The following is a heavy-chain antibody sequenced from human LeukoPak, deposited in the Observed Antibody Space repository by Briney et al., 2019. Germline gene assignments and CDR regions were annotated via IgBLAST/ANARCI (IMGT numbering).Heavy chain of an antibody. CDR3: PRLYSSGRYANAFDI. V-gene: IGHV3-13*01. J-gene: IGHJ3*02. D-gene: IGHD6-19*01. Sequence: GGSLRLSCAASGFTFGDYDMHWVRQATGKGLEWVSAIRSIGDRFYSGSVKGRFTISRENAKNTLYLELNSLRVGDTDVYYRPRLYSSGRYANAFDIWGQGTVVTVSS. CDR2: IRSIGDR. CDR1: GFTFGDYD.